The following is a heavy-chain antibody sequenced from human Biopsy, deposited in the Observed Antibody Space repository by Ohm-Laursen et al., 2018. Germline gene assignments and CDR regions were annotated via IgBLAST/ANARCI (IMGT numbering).Heavy chain of an antibody. Sequence: GTLSLTCAVYGGSFNGYFWSWIRQPPGEGLEWIGDLTQSGSTNYSPSLKSRVTISVDTAKKQFSLSLRSVTAADTAVYYCARVPLPGIGAAYQGRFLYGMDVWGQGTTVSVSS. CDR2: LTQSGST. D-gene: IGHD6-13*01. CDR3: ARVPLPGIGAAYQGRFLYGMDV. J-gene: IGHJ6*02. V-gene: IGHV4-34*01. CDR1: GGSFNGYF.